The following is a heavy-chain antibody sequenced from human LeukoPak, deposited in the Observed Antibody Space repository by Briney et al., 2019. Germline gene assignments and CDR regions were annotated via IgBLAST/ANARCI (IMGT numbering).Heavy chain of an antibody. V-gene: IGHV1-8*03. D-gene: IGHD3-3*01. CDR3: ARQSNYDFWSGYSPNYYYMDV. Sequence: GASVKVSCKASGYTFTSYDINWVRQATGQGLEWMGWMNPNSGNTGYAQKFQGRVTTTRNTSISTAYMELSSLRSEDTAVYYCARQSNYDFWSGYSPNYYYMDVWGKGTTVTVSS. J-gene: IGHJ6*03. CDR2: MNPNSGNT. CDR1: GYTFTSYD.